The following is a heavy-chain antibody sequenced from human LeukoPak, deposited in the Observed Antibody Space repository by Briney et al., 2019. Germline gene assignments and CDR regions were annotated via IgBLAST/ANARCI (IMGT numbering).Heavy chain of an antibody. CDR2: ISSSSSYT. V-gene: IGHV3-11*05. CDR1: GFTFSDYY. D-gene: IGHD3-10*01. Sequence: GGSLRLSCAASGFTFSDYYMSWIRQAPGKGLEWVSYISSSSSYTNYADSVKGRFTISRDNAKNSLYLQMNSLRAEDTAVYYCARDKSSTNWLDSWGQGTLVTVSS. CDR3: ARDKSSTNWLDS. J-gene: IGHJ5*01.